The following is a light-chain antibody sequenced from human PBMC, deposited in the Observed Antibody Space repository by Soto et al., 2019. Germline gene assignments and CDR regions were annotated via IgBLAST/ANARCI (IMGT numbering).Light chain of an antibody. J-gene: IGKJ5*01. CDR1: QNINSN. CDR3: QQYGSSPFT. V-gene: IGKV3-20*01. CDR2: DAS. Sequence: EIVMTQSPATLSVSPGERATLSCRASQNINSNLAWYQQKPGQAPRLLISDASGRATGIPDRFSGSGSETDFSLTIIRLEPEDFAVYFCQQYGSSPFTFGQGTRVEIK.